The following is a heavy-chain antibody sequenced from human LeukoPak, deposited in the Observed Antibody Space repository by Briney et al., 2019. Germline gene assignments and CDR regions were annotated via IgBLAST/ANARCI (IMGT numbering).Heavy chain of an antibody. Sequence: QSGGSLRLSCAASGFTFSSYAMSWVRQAPGKGLEWVSAISGSGGSTYYADSVKGRFTISRDNSKNTLYLQMNSLRAEDTAVYYCAKVYCGGDCFTFDYWGQGTLVTVSS. CDR3: AKVYCGGDCFTFDY. CDR1: GFTFSSYA. V-gene: IGHV3-23*01. J-gene: IGHJ4*02. CDR2: ISGSGGST. D-gene: IGHD2-21*02.